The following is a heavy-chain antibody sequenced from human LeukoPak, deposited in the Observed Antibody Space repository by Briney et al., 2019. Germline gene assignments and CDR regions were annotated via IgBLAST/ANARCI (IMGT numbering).Heavy chain of an antibody. D-gene: IGHD5-18*01. Sequence: SGTMSLTCAVSGGSIRSSNWWSWVRQPPGKGLEWIGEIYHSGSTNYNPSLKSRVTISVDKSKNQFSLRLSSVTAADTAVYYCARELGYSYGLGHAFDIWGQGTTVTVSS. CDR1: GGSIRSSNW. CDR2: IYHSGST. J-gene: IGHJ3*02. CDR3: ARELGYSYGLGHAFDI. V-gene: IGHV4-4*02.